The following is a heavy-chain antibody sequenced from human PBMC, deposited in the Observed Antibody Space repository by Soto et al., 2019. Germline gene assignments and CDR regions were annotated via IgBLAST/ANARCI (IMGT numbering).Heavy chain of an antibody. D-gene: IGHD3-22*01. CDR1: GYSFATSG. CDR3: ARAGQYYDASGYAN. J-gene: IGHJ4*02. Sequence: QAKLMQSGAEVKKPGASIKVSCKASGYSFATSGMTWVRQAPGQGLDWVGWIRAYNGNSNYDQNLQDRVTMTTDTSTTTAYLEWRNRRSDDSAVYYCARAGQYYDASGYANWGQGTLVTVSS. CDR2: IRAYNGNS. V-gene: IGHV1-18*01.